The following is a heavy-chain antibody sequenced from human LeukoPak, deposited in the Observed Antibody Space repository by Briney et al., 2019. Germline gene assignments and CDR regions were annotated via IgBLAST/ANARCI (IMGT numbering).Heavy chain of an antibody. CDR3: ARTPELAYCGGGCYSVWFDP. V-gene: IGHV1-69*04. CDR2: IIPIFGIA. J-gene: IGHJ5*02. CDR1: GGTFSSYA. D-gene: IGHD2-21*02. Sequence: ASVKVSCKASGGTFSSYAISWVRQAPGQGLEWMGRIIPIFGIANYAQKFQGRVTITADKSTSTAYMELSSLRSEDTAVYYCARTPELAYCGGGCYSVWFDPWGQGTLVTVSS.